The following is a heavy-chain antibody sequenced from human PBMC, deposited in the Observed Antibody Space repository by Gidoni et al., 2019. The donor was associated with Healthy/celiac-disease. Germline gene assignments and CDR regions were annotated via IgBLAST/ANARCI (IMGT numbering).Heavy chain of an antibody. CDR2: IYHSGST. J-gene: IGHJ3*02. D-gene: IGHD2-2*01. CDR3: AREERVPAAIGVVYAFDI. CDR1: GYSISSGYY. V-gene: IGHV4-38-2*02. Sequence: QVQLQESGPGLVKPSETLSLTCTVPGYSISSGYYWGWIRQPPGKGLEWIGSIYHSGSTYYNPSLKSRVTISVDTSKNQFSLKLSSVTAADTAVYYCAREERVPAAIGVVYAFDIWGQGTMVTVSS.